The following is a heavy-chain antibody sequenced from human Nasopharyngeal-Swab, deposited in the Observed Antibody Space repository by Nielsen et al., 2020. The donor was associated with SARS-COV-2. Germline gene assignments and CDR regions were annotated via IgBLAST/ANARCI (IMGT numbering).Heavy chain of an antibody. Sequence: ASVKVSCKASGYTSSNFFISWVRLAPGQGLEWMGWISTYNGDTAYAQNLQGRLSLTTDASTSTVYMELRSLRSDDTAIYYCAAETSGVVDPNWFDPWGQGTLVTVSS. J-gene: IGHJ5*02. V-gene: IGHV1-18*04. CDR3: AAETSGVVDPNWFDP. CDR1: GYTSSNFF. CDR2: ISTYNGDT. D-gene: IGHD2-15*01.